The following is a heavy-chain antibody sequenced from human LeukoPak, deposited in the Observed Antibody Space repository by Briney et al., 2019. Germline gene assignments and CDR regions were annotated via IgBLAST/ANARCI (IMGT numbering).Heavy chain of an antibody. CDR2: INSDGSST. Sequence: GGSLRLFCAASGFTFSSYWMHWVRQASGKGLVWVSRINSDGSSTSYADSVKGRFTISRDNAKNTLYLQMNSLRAEDTAVYYCARDFRGYYGSGSLGGWGQGTLVTVSS. CDR1: GFTFSSYW. V-gene: IGHV3-74*01. D-gene: IGHD3-10*01. CDR3: ARDFRGYYGSGSLGG. J-gene: IGHJ4*02.